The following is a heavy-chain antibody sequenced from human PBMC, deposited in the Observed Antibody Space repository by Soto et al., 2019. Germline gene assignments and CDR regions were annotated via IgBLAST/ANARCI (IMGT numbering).Heavy chain of an antibody. V-gene: IGHV4-39*01. CDR2: IYYSGST. D-gene: IGHD3-10*01. J-gene: IGHJ5*02. CDR1: GGSISSSSYY. CDR3: ARSYYMVRGVIGWFDP. Sequence: SETLSLTYTVSGGSISSSSYYWGWIRQPPGKGLEWIGSIYYSGSTYYNPSLKSRVTISVDTSKNQFSLKLSSVTAADTAVYYCARSYYMVRGVIGWFDPWGQGTLVTVSS.